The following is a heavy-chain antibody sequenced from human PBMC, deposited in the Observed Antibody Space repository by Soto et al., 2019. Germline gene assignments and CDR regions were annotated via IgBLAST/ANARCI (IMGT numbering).Heavy chain of an antibody. Sequence: SETLSLTCTVSGGSISGDYWSWIRQPPGKGLEWIGYIYYSGSTNYNPSLKSRVTISVDTSKNQFSLKLSSVTAADTAVYYCARVGYCGGDCSFPDYWGQGTLVTVSS. CDR2: IYYSGST. J-gene: IGHJ4*02. D-gene: IGHD2-21*02. CDR1: GGSISGDY. V-gene: IGHV4-59*01. CDR3: ARVGYCGGDCSFPDY.